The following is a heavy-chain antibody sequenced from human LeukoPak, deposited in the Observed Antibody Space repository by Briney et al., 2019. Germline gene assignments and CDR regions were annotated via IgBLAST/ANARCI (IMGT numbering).Heavy chain of an antibody. D-gene: IGHD3-16*01. J-gene: IGHJ6*03. CDR1: GFTFSSYG. Sequence: GGSLRLSCAASGFTFSSYGMHWVRQAPGKGLEWVAVIWYDGSNEYYADSVKGPFTISRDNSKNTLYLQMNSLRAEDTAVYYCAEALGGNYYYYMDVWGKGTTVTVSS. V-gene: IGHV3-33*06. CDR2: IWYDGSNE. CDR3: AEALGGNYYYYMDV.